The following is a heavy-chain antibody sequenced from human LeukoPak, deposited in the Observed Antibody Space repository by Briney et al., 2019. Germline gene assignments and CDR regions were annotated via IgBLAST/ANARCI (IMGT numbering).Heavy chain of an antibody. J-gene: IGHJ3*02. V-gene: IGHV4-59*01. CDR2: IYYSGST. D-gene: IGHD3-3*01. CDR1: GGSISSYY. CDR3: ARVKSYDFWSGFPLYAFDI. Sequence: PSETLSLTCTVSGGSISSYYWSWIRQPPGKGLEWIGYIYYSGSTNYNPSLKSRVTISVDTSKNQLSLKLSSVTAADTAVYYCARVKSYDFWSGFPLYAFDIWGQGTMVTVSS.